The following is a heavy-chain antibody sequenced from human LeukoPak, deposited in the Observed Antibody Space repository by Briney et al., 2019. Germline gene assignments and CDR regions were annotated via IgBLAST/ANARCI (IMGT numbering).Heavy chain of an antibody. CDR1: GYTFTGYY. J-gene: IGHJ4*02. D-gene: IGHD4-17*01. CDR3: ARDYGDYLLTSDY. CDR2: INPNSGGT. V-gene: IGHV1-2*02. Sequence: ASVKVSCKASGYTFTGYYMHWVRQAPGQGLEWMGWINPNSGGTNYAQKFQGRVTMTRDTSISTAYMEPSRLRSDDTAVYYCARDYGDYLLTSDYWGQGTLVTVSS.